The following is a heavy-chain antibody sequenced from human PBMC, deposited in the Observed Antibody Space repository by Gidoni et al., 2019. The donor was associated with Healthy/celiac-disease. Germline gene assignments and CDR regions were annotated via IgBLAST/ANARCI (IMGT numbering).Heavy chain of an antibody. J-gene: IGHJ6*02. CDR1: GFSLSTSGMC. CDR3: ARIKAHRYYYGSGSTPVDYGMDV. CDR2: IDWDDDK. D-gene: IGHD3-10*01. V-gene: IGHV2-70*01. Sequence: QVTLRESGPALVKPTQTLTLTCTFSGFSLSTSGMCVSWIRQPPGKALEWLALIDWDDDKYYSTSLKTRLTISKDTSKNQVVLTMTNMDPVDTATYYCARIKAHRYYYGSGSTPVDYGMDVWGQGTTVTVSS.